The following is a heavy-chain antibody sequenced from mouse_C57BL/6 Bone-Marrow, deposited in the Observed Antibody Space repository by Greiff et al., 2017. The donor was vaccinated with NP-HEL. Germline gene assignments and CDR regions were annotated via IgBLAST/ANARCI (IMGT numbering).Heavy chain of an antibody. Sequence: DVQLQESGAELVRPGASVKLYCTVSGFNIKDDYMHWVKQRPEQGLEWIGWIDPENGDTEYASKFQGKATITADTSSNTAYLQLSSLTSEDTAVYYCTTGGSSPYAMDYWGQGTSVTVSS. CDR2: IDPENGDT. J-gene: IGHJ4*01. CDR3: TTGGSSPYAMDY. CDR1: GFNIKDDY. D-gene: IGHD1-1*01. V-gene: IGHV14-4*01.